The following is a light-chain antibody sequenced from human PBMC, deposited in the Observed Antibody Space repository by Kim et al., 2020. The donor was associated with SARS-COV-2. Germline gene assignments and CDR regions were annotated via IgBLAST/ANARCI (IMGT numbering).Light chain of an antibody. CDR2: AAS. V-gene: IGKV1-17*01. CDR1: QDSRND. J-gene: IGKJ1*01. Sequence: ASVGDIVTITSRASQDSRNDLGWYQQKPVKAPKRLIYAASSLQSGIPSRFSGSGSGTEFTLTISSLQPEDFATYDFLQHNGYPLTFGQGTKVDI. CDR3: LQHNGYPLT.